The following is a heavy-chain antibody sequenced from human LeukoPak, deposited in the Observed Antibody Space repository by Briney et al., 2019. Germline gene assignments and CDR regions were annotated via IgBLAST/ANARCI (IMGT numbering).Heavy chain of an antibody. Sequence: SETLSLTCAVYGGSFSAYYWSWIRQPPGQGLEWIGEVNHSGSTNYNPSLKSRVTISVDTSKNQFSLKLSSVTAADTAVYYCARYGKGRWLTSTLPFWYFDLWGRGTLVTVSS. D-gene: IGHD5-24*01. CDR2: VNHSGST. J-gene: IGHJ2*01. V-gene: IGHV4-34*01. CDR3: ARYGKGRWLTSTLPFWYFDL. CDR1: GGSFSAYY.